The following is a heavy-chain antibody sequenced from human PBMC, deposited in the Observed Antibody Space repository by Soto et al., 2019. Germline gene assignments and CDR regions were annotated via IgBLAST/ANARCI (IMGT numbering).Heavy chain of an antibody. CDR1: GYTFTNYD. D-gene: IGHD4-17*01. Sequence: ASVKVSCKASGYTFTNYDINWVRQAPGQGLEWMGIINPSGGSTSYAQKFQGRVTMTRDTSTSTVYMELSSLRSEDTAVYYCARVGPYDYGDYVAFDIWGQGTMVTVSS. CDR3: ARVGPYDYGDYVAFDI. J-gene: IGHJ3*02. CDR2: INPSGGST. V-gene: IGHV1-46*01.